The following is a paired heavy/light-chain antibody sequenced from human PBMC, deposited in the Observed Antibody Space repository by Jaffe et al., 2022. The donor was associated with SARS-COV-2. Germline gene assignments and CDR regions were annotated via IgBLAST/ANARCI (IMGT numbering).Heavy chain of an antibody. J-gene: IGHJ4*02. CDR3: ARLYGSGWQLEY. Sequence: QVQLQESGPGLVKPSETLSLTCTVSGGSLSSHYWSWIRQPPGKGLEWIGYIYYSGTTNYNPSLKSRITMSVDTSKNQFSLKLNSMTAADTAVYYCARLYGSGWQLEYWGQGTLVTVSS. V-gene: IGHV4-59*11. CDR1: GGSLSSHY. CDR2: IYYSGTT. D-gene: IGHD3-10*01.
Light chain of an antibody. J-gene: IGKJ2*01. CDR2: AAS. CDR1: QSVSSY. Sequence: DIQMTQSPSSLSASVGDRVTISCRASQSVSSYLNWYQQKLGKAPNLLIYAASSLQSGVPSRFSGSGSGTDFTLTISSLQPEDFATYYCQQSYTSPYTFGQGTKLEIK. V-gene: IGKV1-39*01. CDR3: QQSYTSPYT.